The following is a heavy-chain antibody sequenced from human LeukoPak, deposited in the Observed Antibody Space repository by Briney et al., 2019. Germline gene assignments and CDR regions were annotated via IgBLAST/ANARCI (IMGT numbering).Heavy chain of an antibody. Sequence: GGSLRLSCAASGFTFSSHDMHWVRQAPGKGLEWVAFISYDGGKKDYADSVKGRFTISRDNSKNTLYLQMNSLRAEDTAVYYCAKLSDIYCEGGRCLNRNFDYWGQGTLVTVSS. J-gene: IGHJ4*02. CDR1: GFTFSSHD. CDR3: AKLSDIYCEGGRCLNRNFDY. CDR2: ISYDGGKK. D-gene: IGHD2-15*01. V-gene: IGHV3-30*18.